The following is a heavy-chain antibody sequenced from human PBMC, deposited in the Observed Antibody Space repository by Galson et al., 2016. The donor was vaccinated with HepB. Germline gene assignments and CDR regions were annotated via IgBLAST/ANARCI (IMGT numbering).Heavy chain of an antibody. Sequence: LSLTCIVSGGSVSSDYYWGWIRQPPGRGLEWIGSLYSGESTYYNPSLKSRVTISVDTSKNQFSLRLNSVTAADTGVYYCATGIVVAGKYYYYYMDVWGKGTTVTVSS. V-gene: IGHV4-39*01. CDR3: ATGIVVAGKYYYYYMDV. CDR1: GGSVSSDYY. J-gene: IGHJ6*03. D-gene: IGHD6-19*01. CDR2: LYSGEST.